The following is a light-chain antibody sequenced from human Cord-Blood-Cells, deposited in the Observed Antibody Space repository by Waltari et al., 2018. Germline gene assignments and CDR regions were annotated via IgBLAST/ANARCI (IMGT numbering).Light chain of an antibody. CDR2: GAS. CDR3: QQYGSTPPMIT. J-gene: IGKJ5*01. Sequence: EIVLTQSPGTLSLSPGERATLSYRASQSLSSSYLAWYQQKPGQAPRLLIYGASSRATGIPDRFSGSGSGTDFTLTISRLEPEDVAVYYCQQYGSTPPMITFGQGTRLEIK. CDR1: QSLSSSY. V-gene: IGKV3-20*01.